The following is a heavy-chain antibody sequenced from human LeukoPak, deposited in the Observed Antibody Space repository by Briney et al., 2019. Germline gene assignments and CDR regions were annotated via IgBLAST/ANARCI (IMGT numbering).Heavy chain of an antibody. CDR1: GGSISSSSYY. J-gene: IGHJ6*03. Sequence: PSETLSLTCTVSGGSISSSSYYWGWIRQPPGKGLEWIGSIYYSGSTYYNPSLKSRVTISVDTSKNQFSLKLSSVTAADTAVYYCARHHRWERQVYYYYMDVWGKGTTVTVSS. CDR2: IYYSGST. D-gene: IGHD1-26*01. V-gene: IGHV4-39*01. CDR3: ARHHRWERQVYYYYMDV.